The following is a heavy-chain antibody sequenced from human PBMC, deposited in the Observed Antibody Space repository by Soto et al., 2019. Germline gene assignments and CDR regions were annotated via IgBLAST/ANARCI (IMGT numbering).Heavy chain of an antibody. CDR3: ARHGVLYWQLVLNYYMDV. J-gene: IGHJ6*03. CDR2: IYYSGST. Sequence: SETLSLTCTVSGGSISSSSYYWCWIRQPPGKGLEWIGSIYYSGSTYYNPSLKSRVTISVDTSKNQFSLKLSSVTAADTAVYYCARHGVLYWQLVLNYYMDVWGKGTTVTVSS. D-gene: IGHD6-6*01. CDR1: GGSISSSSYY. V-gene: IGHV4-39*01.